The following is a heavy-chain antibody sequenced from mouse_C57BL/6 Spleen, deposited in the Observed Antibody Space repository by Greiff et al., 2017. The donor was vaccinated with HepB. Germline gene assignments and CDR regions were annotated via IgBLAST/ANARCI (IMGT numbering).Heavy chain of an antibody. Sequence: QVQLKQPGAELVKPGASVKMSCKASGYTFTSYWITWVKQRPGQGLEWIGDIYPGSGSTNYNEKFKSKATLTVDTSSSTAYMQLSSLTSEDSAVYYCARADYYDYDEGFAYWGQGTLVTVSA. CDR1: GYTFTSYW. CDR3: ARADYYDYDEGFAY. V-gene: IGHV1-55*01. CDR2: IYPGSGST. D-gene: IGHD2-4*01. J-gene: IGHJ3*01.